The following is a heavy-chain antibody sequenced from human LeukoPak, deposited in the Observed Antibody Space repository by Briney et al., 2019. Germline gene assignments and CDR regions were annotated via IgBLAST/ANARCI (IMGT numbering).Heavy chain of an antibody. CDR2: IYYSGST. Sequence: SQTLSLTCTVSGGSISSGGYYWSWIRQHPGKGLEWIGYIYYSGSTYYNPSLKSRVTISVDTSRNQFSLKLSSVTAADTAVYYCARVRAVAGTVDYWGQGTLVTVSS. CDR3: ARVRAVAGTVDY. CDR1: GGSISSGGYY. D-gene: IGHD6-19*01. J-gene: IGHJ4*02. V-gene: IGHV4-31*03.